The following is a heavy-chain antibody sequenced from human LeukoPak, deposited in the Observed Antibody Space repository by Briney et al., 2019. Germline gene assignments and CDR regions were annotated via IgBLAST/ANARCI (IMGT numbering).Heavy chain of an antibody. CDR2: IRNKANRYTT. V-gene: IGHV3-72*01. CDR3: TRDLDYYNDSGGKRYLHH. D-gene: IGHD3-10*01. J-gene: IGHJ1*01. CDR1: GSTFSDHY. Sequence: GGSLRLSRAGFGSTFSDHYMDWVREAPGKGLEWGGRIRNKANRYTTEYAASAKGRFTISRDDSNNSLHLQMNSLKTEDTAMYYCTRDLDYYNDSGGKRYLHHWGQGTLVTVSS.